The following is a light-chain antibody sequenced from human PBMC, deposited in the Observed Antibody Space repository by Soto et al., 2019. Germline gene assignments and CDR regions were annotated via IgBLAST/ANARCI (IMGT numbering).Light chain of an antibody. CDR1: SRDVGAYDY. CDR3: CSYADGNIYF. CDR2: YVD. J-gene: IGLJ1*01. Sequence: QSVLAQPASVSGSTGQSITISCTGTSRDVGAYDYVSWYLQYPDKAPQLLIYYVDHRPSGVSSRFSGSKSGNTASLTISGLQAEDEGDYYCCSYADGNIYFFGTETKVTDL. V-gene: IGLV2-14*03.